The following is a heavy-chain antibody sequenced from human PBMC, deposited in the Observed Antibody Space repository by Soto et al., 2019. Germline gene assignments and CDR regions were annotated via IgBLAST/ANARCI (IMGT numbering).Heavy chain of an antibody. Sequence: QAQLVQSGAEVKEPGASVKVSCKDSGYSFTTSGITWVRQAPGQGLEWMGWSSTYNGNTNYAQQLQDRVTLTTDTATSTAYMELRSLRSDDTAVYYCARRLYGDYDYWGQGTLVTFSS. J-gene: IGHJ4*02. D-gene: IGHD4-17*01. V-gene: IGHV1-18*01. CDR2: SSTYNGNT. CDR1: GYSFTTSG. CDR3: ARRLYGDYDY.